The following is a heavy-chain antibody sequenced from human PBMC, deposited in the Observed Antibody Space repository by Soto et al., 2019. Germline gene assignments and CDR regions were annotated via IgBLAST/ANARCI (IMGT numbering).Heavy chain of an antibody. CDR1: GFSLSTSGMC. CDR2: IDWDDDK. D-gene: IGHD1-26*01. V-gene: IGHV2-70*01. CDR3: ARSHIVGATKYYFDY. Sequence: SGPTLVNPTQTLTLTCTFSGFSLSTSGMCVSWIRQPPGKALEWLALIDWDDDKYYSTSLKTRLTISKDTSKNQAVLTMTNMDPVDTATYYCARSHIVGATKYYFDYWGQGTLVTVSS. J-gene: IGHJ4*02.